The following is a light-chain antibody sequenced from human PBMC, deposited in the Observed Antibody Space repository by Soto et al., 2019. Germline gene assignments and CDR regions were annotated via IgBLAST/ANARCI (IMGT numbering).Light chain of an antibody. CDR1: SSDLGSYNR. CDR2: EVS. Sequence: QSFLTQPPSVSSSPGQSVTISCTGTSSDLGSYNRVSWYQQPPGTAPKLMIYEVSNRPSGVPDRFSGSKSGKTASLTISGLQAEDEADYYCSLYISGSTYVFGTGTKVTVL. J-gene: IGLJ1*01. V-gene: IGLV2-18*01. CDR3: SLYISGSTYV.